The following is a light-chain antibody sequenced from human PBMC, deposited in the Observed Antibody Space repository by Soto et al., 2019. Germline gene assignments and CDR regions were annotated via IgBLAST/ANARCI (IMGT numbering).Light chain of an antibody. Sequence: EMVLTQSPGTLSLSPGERATLSCRASQSVSSSYLAWYQQRPAQAPRLLIYGASSRATGIPDRFSGSGSGTDFTLTINRLEPEDFAVYYCQQYGSSPRTFGQGTKVEIK. CDR2: GAS. J-gene: IGKJ1*01. CDR1: QSVSSSY. V-gene: IGKV3-20*01. CDR3: QQYGSSPRT.